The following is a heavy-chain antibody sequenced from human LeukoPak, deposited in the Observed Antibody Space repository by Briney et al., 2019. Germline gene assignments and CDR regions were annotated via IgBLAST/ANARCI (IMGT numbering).Heavy chain of an antibody. J-gene: IGHJ3*02. CDR3: VRVSSSRGKLDAFDI. D-gene: IGHD6-6*01. CDR2: TNTYNGNT. Sequence: GASVRVSCEAPGYTLTSYGISWVRQAPGQGLVCMGWTNTYNGNTNYAQNLQGRVTMTIDTSTSTAYMELRSLRSDDTAVYYCVRVSSSRGKLDAFDIWGQGTVVTVSS. V-gene: IGHV1-18*01. CDR1: GYTLTSYG.